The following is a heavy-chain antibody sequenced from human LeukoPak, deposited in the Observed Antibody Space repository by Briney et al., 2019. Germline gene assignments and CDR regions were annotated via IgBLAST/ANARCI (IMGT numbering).Heavy chain of an antibody. CDR3: ARGVRFLEWLSNNWFDP. CDR2: IIPIFGTA. Sequence: SVKVSCKASGGTVSSYAISLVRQAPGHGLEWMGGIIPIFGTANYAQKFQGRVTITADKSTSTAYMELSSLRSEDTAVYYCARGVRFLEWLSNNWFDPWGQGTLVTVSS. J-gene: IGHJ5*02. D-gene: IGHD3-3*01. CDR1: GGTVSSYA. V-gene: IGHV1-69*06.